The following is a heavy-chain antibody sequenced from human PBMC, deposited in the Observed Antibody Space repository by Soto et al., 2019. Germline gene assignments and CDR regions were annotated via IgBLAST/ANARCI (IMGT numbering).Heavy chain of an antibody. CDR2: IIPSLGIA. D-gene: IGHD3-9*01. J-gene: IGHJ1*01. V-gene: IGHV1-69*02. CDR3: ARARDWFSLEH. CDR1: GGTFSSYT. Sequence: VQLVQSGAEVKKPGSSVKVSCKASGGTFSSYTISWVRQAPGQGLEWMGRIIPSLGIANYAQKFQGRVTITADKSTSTAYMELSSLRSEDTAVYYCARARDWFSLEHWGQGTLVTVSS.